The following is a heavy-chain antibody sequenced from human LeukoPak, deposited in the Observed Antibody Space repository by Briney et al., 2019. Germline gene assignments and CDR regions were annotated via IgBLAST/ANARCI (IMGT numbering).Heavy chain of an antibody. D-gene: IGHD6-19*01. V-gene: IGHV3-33*01. CDR2: IWYDGSNK. J-gene: IGHJ4*02. CDR1: GFTFSSYG. Sequence: PGRSLRLSCAASGFTFSSYGMHWVRQAPGKGLEWVAVIWYDGSNKYYADSVKGRFTISRDNSKNTLYLQMNSLRAEDTAVYYCARDPGVQWLIFYYFDYWGQGTPVSVSS. CDR3: ARDPGVQWLIFYYFDY.